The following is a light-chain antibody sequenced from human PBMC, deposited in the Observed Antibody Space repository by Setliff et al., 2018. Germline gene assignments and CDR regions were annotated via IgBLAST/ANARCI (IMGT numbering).Light chain of an antibody. V-gene: IGLV2-14*03. CDR3: CSYTNRATYV. CDR2: AAS. CDR1: SSDIGGTNY. J-gene: IGLJ1*01. Sequence: LSQPASVSGSLGQSITISCIGTSSDIGGTNYVSWYQQFPGEAPQLIIYAASDRPSGVSHRFSGSKSGNTASLTISGLQAEDEADYYCCSYTNRATYVFGTGTKVTVL.